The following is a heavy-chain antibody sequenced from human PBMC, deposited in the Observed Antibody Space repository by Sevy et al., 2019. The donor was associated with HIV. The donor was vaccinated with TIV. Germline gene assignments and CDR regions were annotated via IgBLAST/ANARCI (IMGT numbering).Heavy chain of an antibody. J-gene: IGHJ6*02. CDR3: ARDVVLSPYYYYGMDV. V-gene: IGHV4-34*01. CDR1: GGSFSGYY. CDR2: INHSGST. Sequence: SETLSLTCAVYGGSFSGYYWSWIRQPPGKGLEWIGEINHSGSTNYNPSLKSRVTISVDTSKNQFSLKLSSVTAADTAVYYCARDVVLSPYYYYGMDVWGQWTTVTVSS. D-gene: IGHD2-15*01.